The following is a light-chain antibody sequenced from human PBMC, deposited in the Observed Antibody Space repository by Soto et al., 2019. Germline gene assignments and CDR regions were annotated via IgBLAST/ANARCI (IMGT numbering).Light chain of an antibody. V-gene: IGKV3-20*01. CDR1: QGVSRK. Sequence: DIVMTQSPATLSVAPGERVTFSCRASQGVSRKLAWYQHKPGQAPRLLISGASTGATGIPDRFSGSGSGTDFTLTISSLEPEDFAVYYCQKYGSSRLTFGGGTKVDIK. CDR3: QKYGSSRLT. CDR2: GAS. J-gene: IGKJ4*01.